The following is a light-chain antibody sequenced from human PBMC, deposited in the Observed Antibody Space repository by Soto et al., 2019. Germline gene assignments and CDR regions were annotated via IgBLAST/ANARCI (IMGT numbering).Light chain of an antibody. CDR3: SLYASTNTFM. CDR2: EAT. J-gene: IGLJ3*02. CDR1: SSDIGRYNL. V-gene: IGLV2-23*02. Sequence: QSALTQPASVSGSPGQSITISCTGTSSDIGRYNLVSRYQQHPGKPPKLMIYEATKRPSGVSNRFSGSKSGNTASLTISGLQAEDEADYYCSLYASTNTFMFGGGTKLTVL.